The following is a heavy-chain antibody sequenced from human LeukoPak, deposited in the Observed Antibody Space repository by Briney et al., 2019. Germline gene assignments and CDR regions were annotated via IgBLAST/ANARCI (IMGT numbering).Heavy chain of an antibody. CDR3: AREKGRITMVRGVRVFDY. Sequence: PSETLSLTCAVYGGSFSGYYWSWFRQPPGKGLKWIGEINHSGSTNYNPSLKSRVTISVDTSKNQFSLKLSSVTAADTAVYYCAREKGRITMVRGVRVFDYWGQGTLVTVSS. CDR2: INHSGST. D-gene: IGHD3-10*01. J-gene: IGHJ4*02. V-gene: IGHV4-34*01. CDR1: GGSFSGYY.